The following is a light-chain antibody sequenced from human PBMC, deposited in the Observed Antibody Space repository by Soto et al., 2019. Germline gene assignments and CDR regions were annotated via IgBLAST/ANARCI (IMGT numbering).Light chain of an antibody. CDR1: QSVSSY. Sequence: EIVLTQSPATLSLSPGERATLSCRASQSVSSYLAWYQQKPGQAPRLLIYDASNRATGIPARFSGSVSGTDFTLTISRLKPEEFAVYFSQQRSNWHETFGQGTKVEIK. CDR2: DAS. CDR3: QQRSNWHET. V-gene: IGKV3-11*01. J-gene: IGKJ1*01.